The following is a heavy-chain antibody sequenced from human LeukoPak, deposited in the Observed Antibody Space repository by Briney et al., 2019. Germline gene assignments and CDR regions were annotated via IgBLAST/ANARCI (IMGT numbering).Heavy chain of an antibody. CDR1: GFTFSGYW. V-gene: IGHV3-7*01. CDR3: TRTARTSDF. D-gene: IGHD1-14*01. Sequence: GGSLRLSCAASGFTFSGYWMSWVGQTPGRGLEYVAYISDDGTQELSVDSVKGRFTISRDNARNSMYLQMNSLRVEDTAVYYCTRTARTSDFRGQGTLVTVSS. CDR2: ISDDGTQE. J-gene: IGHJ4*02.